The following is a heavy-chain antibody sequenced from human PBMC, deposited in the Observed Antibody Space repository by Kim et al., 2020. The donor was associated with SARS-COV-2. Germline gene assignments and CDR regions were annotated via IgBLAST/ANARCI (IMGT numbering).Heavy chain of an antibody. D-gene: IGHD3-10*02. Sequence: GGSLRLSCAASGFTFSTYAMSWVRQAPGKGLECVSDISGNGRTTSYADSVRGRFTISRDNSKHTLYMQMNSLSAEDTAIYYCAISLFGGCVYCGQGTLVTVSS. CDR3: AISLFGGCVY. J-gene: IGHJ4*02. V-gene: IGHV3-23*01. CDR1: GFTFSTYA. CDR2: ISGNGRTT.